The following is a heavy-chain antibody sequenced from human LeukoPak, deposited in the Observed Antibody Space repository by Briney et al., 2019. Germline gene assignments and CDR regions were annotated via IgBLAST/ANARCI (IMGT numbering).Heavy chain of an antibody. V-gene: IGHV3-30*02. J-gene: IGHJ3*02. CDR3: AKAHIVVVPAAILNDAFDI. CDR1: GFTFSSYG. CDR2: IRYDGSNK. D-gene: IGHD2-2*02. Sequence: GGSLRLSCAASGFTFSSYGMHWVRQAPGKGLEWVAFIRYDGSNKYYADSVKGRFTISRDNSKNTLYLQMNSLRAEDTAVYYCAKAHIVVVPAAILNDAFDIWGQGTMVTVSS.